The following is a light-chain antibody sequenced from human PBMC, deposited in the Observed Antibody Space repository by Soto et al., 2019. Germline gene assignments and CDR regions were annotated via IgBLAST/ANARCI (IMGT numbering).Light chain of an antibody. CDR1: RTVNNY. CDR2: DAS. Sequence: EIVLTQSPATLSLSPGERATLSCRASRTVNNYLAWYQQKPGQAPRLLIYDASIRATGIPARFSGSGSGTDFTLTISSLEHEDFVVYFCQQRSDWPPLTFGQGTRVEIK. CDR3: QQRSDWPPLT. J-gene: IGKJ5*01. V-gene: IGKV3-11*01.